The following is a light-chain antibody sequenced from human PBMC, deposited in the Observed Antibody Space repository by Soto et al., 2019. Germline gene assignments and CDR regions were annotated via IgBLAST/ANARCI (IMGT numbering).Light chain of an antibody. CDR3: SSYTSSSTYV. Sequence: QSALTQPASVSGSPGQSITISCTGTSSDVGGYNYVSWYQQPPGNAPKLMIYDVSNRPSGVSNRFSGSKSGNTASLTISGRQAEDEADYYGSSYTSSSTYVFGTGTKLTVL. CDR2: DVS. V-gene: IGLV2-14*01. J-gene: IGLJ1*01. CDR1: SSDVGGYNY.